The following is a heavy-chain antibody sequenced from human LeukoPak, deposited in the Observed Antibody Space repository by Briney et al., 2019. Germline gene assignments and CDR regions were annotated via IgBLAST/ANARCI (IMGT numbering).Heavy chain of an antibody. Sequence: SETLSLTCTVSGGSISSYYWSWIRQPPGKGLEWIGYIYYSGSTNYNPSLKSRVTISVDTSKNQFSLKLSSVTAADTAVYYCARDIVEVTYCGGDCYSWAFDIWVQGTMVTVSS. J-gene: IGHJ3*02. D-gene: IGHD2-21*02. V-gene: IGHV4-59*01. CDR1: GGSISSYY. CDR2: IYYSGST. CDR3: ARDIVEVTYCGGDCYSWAFDI.